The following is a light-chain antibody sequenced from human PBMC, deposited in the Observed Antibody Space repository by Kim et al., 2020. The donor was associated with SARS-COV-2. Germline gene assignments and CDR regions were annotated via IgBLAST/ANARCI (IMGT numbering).Light chain of an antibody. J-gene: IGLJ1*01. CDR1: SSNIGTNP. Sequence: GQRVTITGSGSSSNIGTNPVYWYQLLPGTAPKVLIYFNNERPSGVPDRFSGSKSGTSASLAISGLQADDEADYYCAARDDSLNGYIFGSGTKVTVL. CDR2: FNN. CDR3: AARDDSLNGYI. V-gene: IGLV1-44*01.